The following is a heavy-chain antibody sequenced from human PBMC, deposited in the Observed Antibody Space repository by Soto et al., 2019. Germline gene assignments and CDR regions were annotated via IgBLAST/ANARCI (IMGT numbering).Heavy chain of an antibody. CDR3: ASYYCSSTSCYPFDY. CDR1: GGSFSGYY. V-gene: IGHV4-34*01. Sequence: PSETLSLTCPVYGGSFSGYYGSWIRQPPGKGLEWIGEINHSGSTNYNPSLKSRVTISVDTSKNQFSLKLSSVTAADTAVYYCASYYCSSTSCYPFDYWGQGTLVTVSS. D-gene: IGHD2-2*01. CDR2: INHSGST. J-gene: IGHJ4*02.